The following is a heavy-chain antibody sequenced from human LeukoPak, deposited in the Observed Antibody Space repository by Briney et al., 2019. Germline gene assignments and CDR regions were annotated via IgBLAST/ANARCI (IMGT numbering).Heavy chain of an antibody. CDR2: ISSSGSTI. J-gene: IGHJ4*02. CDR3: ARGWDLDTATVSHADY. V-gene: IGHV3-11*01. Sequence: PGGSLRLSCAASGFTVSSNYMSWVRQAPGKGLEWVSYISSSGSTIYYADSVKGRFTISRDNAKNSLYLQMNSLRAEDTAVYYCARGWDLDTATVSHADYWGQGTLVTVSS. CDR1: GFTVSSNY. D-gene: IGHD5-18*01.